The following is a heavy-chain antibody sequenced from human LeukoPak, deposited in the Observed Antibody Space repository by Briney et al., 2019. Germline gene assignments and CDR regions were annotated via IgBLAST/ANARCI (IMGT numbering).Heavy chain of an antibody. D-gene: IGHD6-13*01. J-gene: IGHJ5*02. Sequence: PGGSLRLSCAASGFTFSSYGMHWGRQAPGKGLEWVAVISHDGSNKYYADSVKGRFTISRDNAKNSLYLQMNSLRAEDTAVYYCARVDSSSWRNWFDPWGQGTLDTVSS. V-gene: IGHV3-30*03. CDR3: ARVDSSSWRNWFDP. CDR1: GFTFSSYG. CDR2: ISHDGSNK.